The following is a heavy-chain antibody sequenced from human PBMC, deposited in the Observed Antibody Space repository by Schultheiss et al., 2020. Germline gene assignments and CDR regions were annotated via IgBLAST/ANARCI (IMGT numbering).Heavy chain of an antibody. CDR3: ARDNIAARPGIN. CDR1: GGSISSYY. Sequence: SETLSLTCTVSGGSISSYYWSWIRQPPGKGLEWIGSIYYSGSTYYNPSLKSRVTISVDTSKNQFSLNLSSVTAADTAVYYCARDNIAARPGINWGQGTLVTVSS. CDR2: IYYSGST. J-gene: IGHJ4*02. D-gene: IGHD6-6*01. V-gene: IGHV4-4*08.